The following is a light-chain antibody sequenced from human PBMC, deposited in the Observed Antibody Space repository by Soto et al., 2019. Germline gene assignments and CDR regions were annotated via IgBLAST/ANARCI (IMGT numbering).Light chain of an antibody. CDR2: GAS. CDR3: QQYGSSPPT. J-gene: IGKJ1*01. CDR1: QSVSRY. V-gene: IGKV3-20*01. Sequence: IVLTQAPGTLSLSPGERATLSCRASQSVSRYLTWYQQKPGQGPRVLIYGASSRATGIPDRFSGSGSGTDFTLTTNRLEPEDFAVYYCQQYGSSPPTFGQGTKVDIK.